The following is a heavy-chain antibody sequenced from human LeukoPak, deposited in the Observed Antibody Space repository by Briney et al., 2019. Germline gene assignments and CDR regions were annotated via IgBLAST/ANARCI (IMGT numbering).Heavy chain of an antibody. Sequence: PSETLSLTCTVSGGSISTSSYYWGWVRQPPGKGLEWIGNIFYSGSTYYSPSLKSRVTISLDTSRNQFSLKLNSVTAADTAVYYCARHDGYYDYWGQGTLVTVPS. CDR2: IFYSGST. CDR1: GGSISTSSYY. D-gene: IGHD2-2*03. V-gene: IGHV4-39*01. J-gene: IGHJ4*02. CDR3: ARHDGYYDY.